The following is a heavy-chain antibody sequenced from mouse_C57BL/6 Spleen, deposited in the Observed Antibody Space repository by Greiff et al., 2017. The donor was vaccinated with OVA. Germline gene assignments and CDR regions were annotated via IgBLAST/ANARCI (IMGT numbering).Heavy chain of an antibody. V-gene: IGHV1-80*01. Sequence: QVQLKESGAELVKPGASVKISCKASGYAFSSYWMNWVKQRPGKGLEWIGQIYPGDGDTNYNGKFKGKATLTADKSSSTAYMQLSSLTSEDSAVYFCARGSNVGFDYWGQGTTLTVSS. J-gene: IGHJ2*01. D-gene: IGHD1-1*01. CDR3: ARGSNVGFDY. CDR2: IYPGDGDT. CDR1: GYAFSSYW.